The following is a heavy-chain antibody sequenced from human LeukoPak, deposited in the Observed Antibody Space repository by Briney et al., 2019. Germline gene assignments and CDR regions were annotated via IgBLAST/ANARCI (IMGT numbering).Heavy chain of an antibody. D-gene: IGHD3-9*01. Sequence: GGSLRLSCAASGFTFSSYWMSWVRQAPGKGLEWVANIKQDGSEKYYVDSVKGRFTISRDNAKNSLYLQMNSLRAEDTAVYYCARDKPVSYYDILTPSWFDPWGQGTLVTVSS. CDR1: GFTFSSYW. V-gene: IGHV3-7*01. J-gene: IGHJ5*02. CDR2: IKQDGSEK. CDR3: ARDKPVSYYDILTPSWFDP.